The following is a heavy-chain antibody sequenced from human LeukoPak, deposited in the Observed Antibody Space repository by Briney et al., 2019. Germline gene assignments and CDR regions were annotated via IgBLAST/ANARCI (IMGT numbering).Heavy chain of an antibody. CDR3: ARGGGSTDYYDSSGYF. V-gene: IGHV4-59*11. CDR2: IYYSGST. J-gene: IGHJ4*02. CDR1: GGSISSHY. D-gene: IGHD3-22*01. Sequence: SETLSLTCTVSGGSISSHYWSWIRQPPGRGLEWIGYIYYSGSTNYNPSLKSRVTISVDTSKNQFSLKLSSVTATDTAVYYCARGGGSTDYYDSSGYFWGQGTLVTVSS.